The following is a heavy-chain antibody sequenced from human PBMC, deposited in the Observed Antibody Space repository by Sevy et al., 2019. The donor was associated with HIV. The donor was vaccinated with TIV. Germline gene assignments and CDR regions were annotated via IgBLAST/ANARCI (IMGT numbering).Heavy chain of an antibody. CDR1: GGSISSYY. Sequence: SETLSLTCTVSGGSISSYYWSWIRQPAGKGLEWIGRIYTSGSTNYNPSLKSRVTMSVDTSKNQFSLKLSSVTAAVTAVFYCARDTTITMVRGVNQYYYGMDVWGQGTTVTVSS. V-gene: IGHV4-4*07. J-gene: IGHJ6*02. CDR2: IYTSGST. D-gene: IGHD3-10*01. CDR3: ARDTTITMVRGVNQYYYGMDV.